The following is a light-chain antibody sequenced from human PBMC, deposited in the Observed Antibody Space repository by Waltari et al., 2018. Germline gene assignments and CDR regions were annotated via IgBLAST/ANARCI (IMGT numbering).Light chain of an antibody. J-gene: IGKJ2*01. CDR2: DAS. CDR3: QQRSNWPPYT. V-gene: IGKV3-11*01. CDR1: QSVSSY. Sequence: EIVLTQSPATLSLSPGERATLSCRASQSVSSYLAWYQQKPGQAPRLRIYDASNRATGIPARFSGSGSGTDVTLTISSLEPEDFAVYYCQQRSNWPPYTFGQGTKLEIK.